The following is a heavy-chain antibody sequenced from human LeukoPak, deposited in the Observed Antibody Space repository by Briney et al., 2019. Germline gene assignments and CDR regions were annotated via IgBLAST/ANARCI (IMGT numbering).Heavy chain of an antibody. Sequence: SETLSLTCSVSGDSVTSSYWNWIRQPPGKGLEWIGYVSSDGTTNYTPSLRSRLIMSVDTAKNDISLILTSVTAADTAIYYCARHKRRDSSPNWFDPWGQGTLVTVSS. CDR2: VSSDGTT. V-gene: IGHV4-59*08. CDR3: ARHKRRDSSPNWFDP. J-gene: IGHJ5*02. CDR1: GDSVTSSY. D-gene: IGHD6-13*01.